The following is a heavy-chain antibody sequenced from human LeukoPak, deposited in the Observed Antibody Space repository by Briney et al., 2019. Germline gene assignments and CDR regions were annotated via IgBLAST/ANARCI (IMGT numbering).Heavy chain of an antibody. V-gene: IGHV3-11*06. J-gene: IGHJ4*02. D-gene: IGHD6-13*01. CDR1: GFTFSDYF. CDR2: ISGRGNYV. CDR3: ARSGIGATEIDY. Sequence: GGSLRLSCAASGFTFSDYFMRWVRQAPGKGLEWLSYISGRGNYVDYAESLKGRITISRDNAKNSLYLQMNSLRAEDTAVYYCARSGIGATEIDYWGQGTLVTVSS.